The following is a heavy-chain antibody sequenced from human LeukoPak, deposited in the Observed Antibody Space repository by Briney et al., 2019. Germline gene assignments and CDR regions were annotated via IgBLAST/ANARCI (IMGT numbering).Heavy chain of an antibody. D-gene: IGHD2-15*01. Sequence: PGRSLRLSCAASGFTFSSYAMHWVRQAPGKGPEWVAVISYDGSNKYYADSVKGRFTISRDNSKNTLYLQMNSLRAEDTAVYYCARESTVILYYFDYWGQGTLVTVSS. CDR1: GFTFSSYA. CDR3: ARESTVILYYFDY. J-gene: IGHJ4*02. CDR2: ISYDGSNK. V-gene: IGHV3-30*04.